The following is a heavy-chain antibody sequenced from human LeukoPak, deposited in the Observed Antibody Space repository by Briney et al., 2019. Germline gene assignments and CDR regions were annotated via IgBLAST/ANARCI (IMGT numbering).Heavy chain of an antibody. V-gene: IGHV3-21*01. CDR1: GFTFSSYS. CDR2: ISSSSSYI. D-gene: IGHD4-11*01. J-gene: IGHJ5*02. CDR3: ARDRSNYLWFDP. Sequence: GGSLRLSCAASGFTFSSYSMNWVRQAPGKGLEWVSSISSSSSYIYYADSVKGRFTISRDNAKNSLYLQMNSLRAEDTAVYYCARDRSNYLWFDPWGQGTLVTVSS.